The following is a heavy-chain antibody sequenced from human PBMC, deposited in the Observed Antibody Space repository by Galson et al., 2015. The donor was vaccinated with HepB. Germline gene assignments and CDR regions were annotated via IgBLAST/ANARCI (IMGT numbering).Heavy chain of an antibody. V-gene: IGHV1-46*01. CDR3: ARDHTTNFGYSYGYGVGDY. CDR2: INPSGGST. Sequence: SVKVSCKASGYTFTSYYMHWVRQAPGQGLEWMGIINPSGGSTSYAQKFQGRVTMTRDTSTSTVYMELSSLRSEDTAVYYCARDHTTNFGYSYGYGVGDYWGQGTLVTVSS. CDR1: GYTFTSYY. J-gene: IGHJ4*02. D-gene: IGHD5-18*01.